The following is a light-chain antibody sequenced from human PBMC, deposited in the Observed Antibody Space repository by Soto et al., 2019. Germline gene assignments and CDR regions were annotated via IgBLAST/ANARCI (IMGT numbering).Light chain of an antibody. V-gene: IGKV3-20*01. J-gene: IGKJ5*01. CDR3: QQYDSSPIT. CDR2: GAS. CDR1: QSVSSSY. Sequence: EIVLTQSPGTLSLSPGERATLSCRVSQSVSSSYLAWYQQKPGQAPSLLIYGASRRATGIPDRFSGSGSGTDFTLTISRLEPEDFAVYYCQQYDSSPITFGQGTRLENK.